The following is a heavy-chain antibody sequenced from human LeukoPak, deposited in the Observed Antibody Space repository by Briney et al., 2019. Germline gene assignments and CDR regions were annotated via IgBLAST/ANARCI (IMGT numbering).Heavy chain of an antibody. Sequence: ASVKVSCKASGYTFTSYYMHWVRQAPGQGLEWMGIINPSGGSTSYAQKFQGRVTMTRDTSTSTVYMELSSLRSEDTAVYYCARDGVPAAVPYYYYGMDVWGQGTTVTVSS. J-gene: IGHJ6*02. D-gene: IGHD2-2*02. CDR3: ARDGVPAAVPYYYYGMDV. CDR1: GYTFTSYY. V-gene: IGHV1-46*01. CDR2: INPSGGST.